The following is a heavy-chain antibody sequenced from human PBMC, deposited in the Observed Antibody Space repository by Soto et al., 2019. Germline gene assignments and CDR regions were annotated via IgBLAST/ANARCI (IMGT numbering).Heavy chain of an antibody. CDR2: IFYTGST. D-gene: IGHD3-10*01. J-gene: IGHJ4*02. CDR3: AGYYYASGNYQGNLDY. CDR1: GGPFSRGCYY. V-gene: IGHV4-31*03. Sequence: SETLSLTCPVSGGPFSRGCYYWSWIRQHPGKGLECIGYIFYTGSTYYNPTLKSRVTMSVDTSKRQFSLNLSSLTAADTAVYYCAGYYYASGNYQGNLDYWGQGSLVTVSS.